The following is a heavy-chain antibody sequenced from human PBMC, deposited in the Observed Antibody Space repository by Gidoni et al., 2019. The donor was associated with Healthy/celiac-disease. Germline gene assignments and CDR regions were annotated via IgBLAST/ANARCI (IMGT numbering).Heavy chain of an antibody. J-gene: IGHJ6*02. CDR3: ARSLWFWDSNYYYGMDV. D-gene: IGHD3-10*01. CDR1: GGSIRRSNW. CDR2: IYHSGST. V-gene: IGHV4-4*02. Sequence: QVQLQESGPGLVKPSGTLSLTCAVSGGSIRRSNWWSWVRQPPGKGLEWIGEIYHSGSTNYNPSLKSRVTISVDKSKNQFSLKLSSVTAADTAVYYCARSLWFWDSNYYYGMDVWGQGTTVTVSS.